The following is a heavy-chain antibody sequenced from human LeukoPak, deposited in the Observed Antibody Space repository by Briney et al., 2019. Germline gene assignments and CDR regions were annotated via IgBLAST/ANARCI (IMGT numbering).Heavy chain of an antibody. V-gene: IGHV3-33*01. D-gene: IGHD5-18*01. CDR3: ARVVDTAMVLDY. CDR1: GFTFSSYG. CDR2: IWYDGSNK. J-gene: IGHJ4*02. Sequence: GRSLRHSCAASGFTFSSYGMHWVRQAPGKGLEWVAVIWYDGSNKYYADSVKGRFTISRDNSKNTLYLQMNSLRAEDTAVYYCARVVDTAMVLDYWGQGTLVTVSS.